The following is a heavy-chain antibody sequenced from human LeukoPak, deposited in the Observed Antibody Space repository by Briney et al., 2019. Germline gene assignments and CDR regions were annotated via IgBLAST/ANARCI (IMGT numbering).Heavy chain of an antibody. J-gene: IGHJ5*02. V-gene: IGHV5-51*01. D-gene: IGHD2-15*01. CDR3: ARQGHIVGGGWFDP. CDR1: GYSFSSYW. Sequence: GESLKISCQGSGYSFSSYWIGWVRQMPGKAPEWMGVIYPGDSDTRYRPPFQGQVTMSADKSTNTAYLQWRSLRASDSAMYYCARQGHIVGGGWFDPWGQGTPVTVSS. CDR2: IYPGDSDT.